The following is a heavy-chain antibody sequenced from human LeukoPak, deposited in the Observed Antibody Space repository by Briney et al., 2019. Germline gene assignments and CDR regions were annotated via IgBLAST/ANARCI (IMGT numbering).Heavy chain of an antibody. CDR2: ISSSSSYI. CDR3: ARDRTTMVRGTTSYYYYMDV. V-gene: IGHV3-21*01. J-gene: IGHJ6*03. D-gene: IGHD3-10*01. Sequence: GGSLRLSCAASGFTFSSYTMNWVRQAPGKGLEWVSAISSSSSYIYYADSVEGRFTISRDNAKNSLFLQMNSLRAEDTAVYYCARDRTTMVRGTTSYYYYMDVWGKGTTVTISS. CDR1: GFTFSSYT.